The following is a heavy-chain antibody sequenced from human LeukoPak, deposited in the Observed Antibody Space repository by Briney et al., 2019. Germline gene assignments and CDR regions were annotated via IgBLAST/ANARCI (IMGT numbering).Heavy chain of an antibody. V-gene: IGHV4-4*07. CDR1: GGSISSYY. CDR3: ARDTSRYDFWSGYYFDY. D-gene: IGHD3-3*01. J-gene: IGHJ4*02. Sequence: PSETLSLTCTVSGGSISSYYWSWIRQPAGKGLEWIGRIYTSGSTNYNPSLKSRVTMSVDTSKNQFSLKLSSVTAADTAVYYCARDTSRYDFWSGYYFDYWGQGTLVTASS. CDR2: IYTSGST.